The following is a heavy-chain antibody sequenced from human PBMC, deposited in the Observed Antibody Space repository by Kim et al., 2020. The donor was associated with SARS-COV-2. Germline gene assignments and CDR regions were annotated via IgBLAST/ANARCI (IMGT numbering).Heavy chain of an antibody. CDR2: INHSGST. D-gene: IGHD1-20*01. CDR1: GGSFSGYY. J-gene: IGHJ3*02. Sequence: SETLSLTCAVYGGSFSGYYWSWIRQPPGKGLEWIGEINHSGSTNYNPSLKSRVTISVDTSKNQFSLKLSSVTAADTAVYYCARDGGRGRYGDAFDIWGQGTMVTVSS. V-gene: IGHV4-34*01. CDR3: ARDGGRGRYGDAFDI.